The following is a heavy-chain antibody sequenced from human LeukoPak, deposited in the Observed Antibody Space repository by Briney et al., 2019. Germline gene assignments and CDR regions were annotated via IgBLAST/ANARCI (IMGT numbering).Heavy chain of an antibody. D-gene: IGHD5-18*01. Sequence: ASVKVSCKASGYTFTGYYMHWVRQAPGQGLEWMGWINPNSGGTNYARKFQGRVTMTRDTSISTAYMELSRLRSDDTAVYYCARGWIQLWPFDYWGQGTLVTVSS. V-gene: IGHV1-2*02. CDR1: GYTFTGYY. CDR3: ARGWIQLWPFDY. CDR2: INPNSGGT. J-gene: IGHJ4*02.